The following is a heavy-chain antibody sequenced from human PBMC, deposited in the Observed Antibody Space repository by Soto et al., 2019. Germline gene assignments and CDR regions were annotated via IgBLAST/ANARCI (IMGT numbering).Heavy chain of an antibody. CDR3: AREQRETCCFDP. J-gene: IGHJ5*02. CDR1: GFPLSTSY. Sequence: ASVKVSCKASGFPLSTSYMHWVRQAPGQGLEWVGRVDPSNNHVHYARNFEGRLTVTSDTSTSTIYMELRSLTFDDTALYYCAREQRETCCFDPWGQGTLVTVSP. V-gene: IGHV1-46*03. CDR2: VDPSNNHV. D-gene: IGHD6-25*01.